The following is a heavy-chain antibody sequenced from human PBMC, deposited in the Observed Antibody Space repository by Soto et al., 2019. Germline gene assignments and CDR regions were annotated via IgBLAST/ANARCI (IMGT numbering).Heavy chain of an antibody. CDR3: ARDGTVTTLFLFDP. V-gene: IGHV3-33*01. D-gene: IGHD4-17*01. Sequence: QVQLVESGGGVVQPGRSLRLSCAASGFTFSSYGMHWVRQAPGKGLEWVAVIWYDGSNKYYADSVKGRFTISRDNSKNTLYLQMNSLRAEDTAVYYCARDGTVTTLFLFDPWGQGTLVTVSS. CDR2: IWYDGSNK. J-gene: IGHJ5*02. CDR1: GFTFSSYG.